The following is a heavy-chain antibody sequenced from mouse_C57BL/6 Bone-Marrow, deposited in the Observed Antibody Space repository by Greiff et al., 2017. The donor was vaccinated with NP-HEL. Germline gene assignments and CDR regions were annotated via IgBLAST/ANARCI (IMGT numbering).Heavy chain of an antibody. CDR2: ISYSGST. D-gene: IGHD2-10*01. J-gene: IGHJ1*03. CDR3: ARYLLWDEDWYFDV. V-gene: IGHV3-8*01. Sequence: EVQRVESGPGLAKPSQTLSLTCSVTGYSITSDYWNWIRKFPGNKLEYMGYISYSGSTYYNPSLKSRISITRDTSKNQYYLQLKSVTTEDTATYYCARYLLWDEDWYFDVWGTGTTVTVSS. CDR1: GYSITSDY.